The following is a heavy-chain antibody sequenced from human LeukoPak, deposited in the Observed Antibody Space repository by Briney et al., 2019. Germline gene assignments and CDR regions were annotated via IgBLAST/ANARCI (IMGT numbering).Heavy chain of an antibody. CDR1: GDSVTSSY. Sequence: SETLSLTCTVSGDSVTSSYWCWIRQSAGKGLEWIGRIYDNTNTNYNPSLKSRVTISVDTSKNQFSLKLSSVTAADTAVYYCARAEGNYYDSSGYYYADAFDIWGQGTMVTVSS. J-gene: IGHJ3*02. D-gene: IGHD3-22*01. V-gene: IGHV4-4*07. CDR3: ARAEGNYYDSSGYYYADAFDI. CDR2: IYDNTNT.